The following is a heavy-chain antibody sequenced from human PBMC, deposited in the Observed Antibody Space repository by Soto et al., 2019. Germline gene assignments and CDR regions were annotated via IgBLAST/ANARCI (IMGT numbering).Heavy chain of an antibody. Sequence: QVQLVQSGAEVKKPGASVRVSCKAAGDGFSNYGFSWVRQAPGQGLEWMGWVSAYDGQTNNTKKFQGRVTMTTNTPSSTAYRELRSLRSDDTAVYYWARVWYYDSSGYYAFDYWGLGTLVTVSS. V-gene: IGHV1-18*01. CDR3: ARVWYYDSSGYYAFDY. CDR1: GDGFSNYG. D-gene: IGHD3-22*01. J-gene: IGHJ4*02. CDR2: VSAYDGQT.